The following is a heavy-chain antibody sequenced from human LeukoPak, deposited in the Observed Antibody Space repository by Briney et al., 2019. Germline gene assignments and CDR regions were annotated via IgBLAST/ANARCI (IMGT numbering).Heavy chain of an antibody. CDR1: GYTFTSYD. Sequence: GASVKVSCKASGYTFTSYDINWVRQATGQGLEWMGWMNPDSGNTGYAQKFQGRVTMTRNTSISTAYVELSSLRSEDTAVYFCAKRGYSYGDFDFWGQGTLVTVSS. CDR3: AKRGYSYGDFDF. D-gene: IGHD5-18*01. V-gene: IGHV1-8*01. CDR2: MNPDSGNT. J-gene: IGHJ4*02.